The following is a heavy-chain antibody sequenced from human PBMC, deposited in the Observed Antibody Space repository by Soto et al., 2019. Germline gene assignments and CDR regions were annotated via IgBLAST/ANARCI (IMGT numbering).Heavy chain of an antibody. Sequence: QLKESGGGLVQRGGSLRLSCVASGFSFSSHAMGWVRQAPGKGLEWVSSLIGGGGDTFYADSVKGRFTISRHKSSNTLYLQMDALSAANTAVYYWGRCGSFSPSDYSWYFDVWGRGTPVSVSS. CDR2: LIGGGGDT. D-gene: IGHD3-16*01. J-gene: IGHJ2*01. V-gene: IGHV3-23*01. CDR3: GRCGSFSPSDYSWYFDV. CDR1: GFSFSSHA.